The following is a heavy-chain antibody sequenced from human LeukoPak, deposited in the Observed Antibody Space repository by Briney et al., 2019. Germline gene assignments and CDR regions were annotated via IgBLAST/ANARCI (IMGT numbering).Heavy chain of an antibody. D-gene: IGHD6-19*01. Sequence: PGGSLRLSCAASGFTFSTYSMKWVRQAPGKGLEWVSYIGTSSDTIYYADSVKGRFTISRDNAKNSLYLQMNSLRAEDTAVYYCARRGSARYSGGWFADYWGQGTLVTVSS. CDR3: ARRGSARYSGGWFADY. J-gene: IGHJ4*02. CDR2: IGTSSDTI. V-gene: IGHV3-48*01. CDR1: GFTFSTYS.